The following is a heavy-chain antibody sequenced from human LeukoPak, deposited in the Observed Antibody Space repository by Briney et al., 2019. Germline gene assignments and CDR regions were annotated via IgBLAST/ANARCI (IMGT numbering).Heavy chain of an antibody. CDR2: INSDGSDT. CDR3: ARLIRGTIFGVVINWFDP. J-gene: IGHJ5*02. V-gene: IGHV3-74*01. Sequence: GTSLRLTCAASGFTFSSYPIHWVRQAPVKGLVWVSRINSDGSDTSYADSVKGRFTISRDNAKNTLYLQMNTLRAEDTAVYYCARLIRGTIFGVVINWFDPWGQGTLVTVSS. CDR1: GFTFSSYP. D-gene: IGHD3-3*01.